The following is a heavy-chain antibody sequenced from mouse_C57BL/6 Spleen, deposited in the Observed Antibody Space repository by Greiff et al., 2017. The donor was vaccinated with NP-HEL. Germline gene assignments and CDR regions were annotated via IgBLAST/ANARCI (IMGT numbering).Heavy chain of an antibody. CDR1: GYAFSSYW. CDR2: IYPGDGDT. CDR3: AREGLTNWEGDY. D-gene: IGHD4-1*01. Sequence: VQLQQSGAELVKPGASVKISCKASGYAFSSYWMNWVKQRPGKGLEWIGQIYPGDGDTNYNGKFKGKATLTADKSSSTAYMQLSSLTSEDSAVYFCAREGLTNWEGDYWGQGTTLTVSS. V-gene: IGHV1-80*01. J-gene: IGHJ2*01.